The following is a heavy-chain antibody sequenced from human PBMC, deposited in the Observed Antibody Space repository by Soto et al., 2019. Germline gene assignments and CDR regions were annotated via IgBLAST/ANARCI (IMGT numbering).Heavy chain of an antibody. J-gene: IGHJ6*02. CDR2: IDPSSGPQ. V-gene: IGHV1-46*01. Sequence: QVQLVQSGPEVKRPGASVKVSCRASAYIFITDYVHWVRQAPGQGPEWMGRIDPSSGPQTYAQNFQGRVTMTRDTSTSTVYMELSSLRFDDTAIYYCATRVLSDMDVWGQGTTVTVSS. CDR3: ATRVLSDMDV. D-gene: IGHD3-10*01. CDR1: AYIFITDY.